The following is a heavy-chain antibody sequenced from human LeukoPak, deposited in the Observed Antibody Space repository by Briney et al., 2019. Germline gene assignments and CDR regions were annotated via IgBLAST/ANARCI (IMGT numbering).Heavy chain of an antibody. CDR3: AAQGAMTGLS. CDR1: GYTFTRDG. J-gene: IGHJ4*02. Sequence: ASVKVSCKTSGYTFTRDGISWVRQAPGQGLEWMAWINVGNGDTKYSQNFQGRLTITRDTSANTAFMDLSSLRSEDTAVYYCAAQGAMTGLSWGQGTLVTVSS. D-gene: IGHD2-2*01. V-gene: IGHV1-3*01. CDR2: INVGNGDT.